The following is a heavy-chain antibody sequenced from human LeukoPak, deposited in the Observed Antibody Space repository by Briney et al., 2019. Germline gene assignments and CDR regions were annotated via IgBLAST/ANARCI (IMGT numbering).Heavy chain of an antibody. CDR2: IQFDGSNK. D-gene: IGHD3-3*01. CDR1: GFIFSNYG. V-gene: IGHV3-30*02. Sequence: GGSLRLSCVTSGFIFSNYGMHWVRQAPGKGLEWLTFIQFDGSNKLYADSVKGRFTVSRDTSKNTVYLQMTSLRVEDTAVYYCAKEDDFWSGPEGWGQGTLVTVSS. J-gene: IGHJ4*02. CDR3: AKEDDFWSGPEG.